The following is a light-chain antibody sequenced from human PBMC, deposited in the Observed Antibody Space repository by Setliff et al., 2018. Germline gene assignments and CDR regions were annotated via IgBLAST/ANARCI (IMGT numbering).Light chain of an antibody. CDR2: EVS. CDR3: CSYAGNYIRL. Sequence: QSALTQPPSASGSPGQSVTISCTGTSSDVGGYNYVSWYQQYPGKAPKLMIYEVSKRPSGVPDRFSGSKSGNTASLTISGLQAEDEADYYCCSYAGNYIRLFGGGTKVTVL. CDR1: SSDVGGYNY. V-gene: IGLV2-8*01. J-gene: IGLJ2*01.